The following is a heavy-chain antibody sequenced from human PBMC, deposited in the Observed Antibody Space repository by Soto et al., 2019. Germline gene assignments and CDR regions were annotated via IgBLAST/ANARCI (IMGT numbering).Heavy chain of an antibody. Sequence: PGGSLRLSCAASGFTFSSYSMNWVRQAPGKGLEWVSSISSSSSYIYYADSVKGRFTISRDNAKNSLYLQMNSLRAEDTAVYYCASRYYYDSSGYPPWFDPWGQGTLVTVSS. D-gene: IGHD3-22*01. V-gene: IGHV3-21*01. CDR1: GFTFSSYS. CDR2: ISSSSSYI. CDR3: ASRYYYDSSGYPPWFDP. J-gene: IGHJ5*02.